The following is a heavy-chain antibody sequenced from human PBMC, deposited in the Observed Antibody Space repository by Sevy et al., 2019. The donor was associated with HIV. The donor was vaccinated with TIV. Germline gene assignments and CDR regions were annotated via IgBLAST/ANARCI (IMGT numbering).Heavy chain of an antibody. CDR2: IKQDGSEK. CDR1: GFTFSRYW. CDR3: ARDLRVATASGGMDV. Sequence: GGSLRLSCAASGFTFSRYWMNWVRQAPGKGLEWVANIKQDGSEKYYVDSVKGRFTISRDNAKNSLYLQMNNLRAEDTAVYYCARDLRVATASGGMDVWGQGTTVTVSS. V-gene: IGHV3-7*03. D-gene: IGHD6-13*01. J-gene: IGHJ6*02.